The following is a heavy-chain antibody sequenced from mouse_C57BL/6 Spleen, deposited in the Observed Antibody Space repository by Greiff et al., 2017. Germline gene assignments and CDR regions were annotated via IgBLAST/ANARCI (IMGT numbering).Heavy chain of an antibody. CDR1: GFNIKDDY. V-gene: IGHV14-4*01. CDR3: TTSRYYGSLYYFDY. D-gene: IGHD1-1*01. J-gene: IGHJ2*01. CDR2: IDPENGDT. Sequence: VQLQQSGAELVRPGASVKLSCTASGFNIKDDYMHWVKQRPEQGLEWIGWIDPENGDTEYASKFQGKATITAETSSNTAYLQLSSLTSEDTAVYYCTTSRYYGSLYYFDYWGQGTTLTVSS.